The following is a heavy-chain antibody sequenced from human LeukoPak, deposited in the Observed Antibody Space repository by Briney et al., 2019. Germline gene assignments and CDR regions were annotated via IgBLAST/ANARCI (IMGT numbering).Heavy chain of an antibody. J-gene: IGHJ4*02. CDR2: IYSDRST. Sequence: PGGSLRLSCAASGFTVSSKYMSWVRQAPGKGLEWVSVIYSDRSTYYADSVKGRFTISRDNSKNTLYLQMNSLRAEDTAVYYCAREGLGTTFDYWGQGTLVTVSS. D-gene: IGHD1-1*01. CDR3: AREGLGTTFDY. CDR1: GFTVSSKY. V-gene: IGHV3-66*01.